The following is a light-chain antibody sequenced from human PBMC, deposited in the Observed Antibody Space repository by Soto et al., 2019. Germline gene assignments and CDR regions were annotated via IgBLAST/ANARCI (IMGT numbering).Light chain of an antibody. CDR1: SSNVGSYKL. J-gene: IGLJ1*01. CDR2: EVN. CDR3: CSSGGSPTYV. V-gene: IGLV2-23*02. Sequence: QSLLTQPASVSGSPGQSSTISCTGTSSNVGSYKLVSWYQQHPGKAPKLMIFEVNKRPSGVSNRFSGSKSGNTASLTISGLKVEDEADYYCCSSGGSPTYVFGTGTKVTVL.